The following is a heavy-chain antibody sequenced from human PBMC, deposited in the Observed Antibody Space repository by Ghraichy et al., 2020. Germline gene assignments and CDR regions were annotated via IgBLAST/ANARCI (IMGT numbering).Heavy chain of an antibody. J-gene: IGHJ5*02. Sequence: SETLSLTCTVSGGSISSYYWSWIRQPPGKGLEWIGYIYYSGSTNYNPSLKSRVTISVDTSKNQFSLKLSSVTAADTAVYYCARHGVTYYYGSGSYYSRYWFDPWGQGTLVTVSS. CDR3: ARHGVTYYYGSGSYYSRYWFDP. D-gene: IGHD3-10*01. V-gene: IGHV4-59*08. CDR1: GGSISSYY. CDR2: IYYSGST.